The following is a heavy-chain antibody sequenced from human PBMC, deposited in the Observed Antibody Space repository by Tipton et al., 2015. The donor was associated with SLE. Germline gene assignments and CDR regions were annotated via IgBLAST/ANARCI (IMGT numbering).Heavy chain of an antibody. CDR2: IYYSGST. V-gene: IGHV4-61*08. CDR1: GGSITTGGYY. Sequence: TLSLTCTVSGGSITTGGYYWSWIRQPPGKGLEWIGYIYYSGSTNYNPSLKSRVTISVDTSKNQFSLQLNSVTPENTAVYYCARGVRHFDLWGRGTQVTVSS. J-gene: IGHJ2*01. CDR3: ARGVRHFDL.